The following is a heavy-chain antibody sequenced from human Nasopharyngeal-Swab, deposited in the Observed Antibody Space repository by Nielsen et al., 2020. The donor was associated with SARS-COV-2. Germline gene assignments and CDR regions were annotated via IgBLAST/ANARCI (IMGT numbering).Heavy chain of an antibody. Sequence: GESLKISCAASEFTFSSYGLHWVRQAPGKGLEWVAVISYDGSNKLYADSVKGRFTISRDKSKNTLYLQMNSLRAEDTAVYYCAKDREGQYTGYDWMVGYFDYWGQGTLVTVSS. V-gene: IGHV3-30*18. CDR3: AKDREGQYTGYDWMVGYFDY. D-gene: IGHD5-12*01. CDR2: ISYDGSNK. CDR1: EFTFSSYG. J-gene: IGHJ4*02.